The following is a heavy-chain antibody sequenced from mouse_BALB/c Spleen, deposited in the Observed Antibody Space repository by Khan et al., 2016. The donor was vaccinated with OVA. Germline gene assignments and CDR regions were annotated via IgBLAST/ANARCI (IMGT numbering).Heavy chain of an antibody. D-gene: IGHD2-1*01. CDR3: VKQNHGTLYAVDY. J-gene: IGHJ4*01. CDR1: GFSLTTYG. Sequence: QVQLKQSGPGLVAPSQSLSITCTVSGFSLTTYGVSWVRQPPGKGLEWLGVIWGDGSTNYHSALISRLSISKDNSKSQVFLKLNSLQTDDTATFFCVKQNHGTLYAVDYWGQGTSVTVSS. CDR2: IWGDGST. V-gene: IGHV2-3*01.